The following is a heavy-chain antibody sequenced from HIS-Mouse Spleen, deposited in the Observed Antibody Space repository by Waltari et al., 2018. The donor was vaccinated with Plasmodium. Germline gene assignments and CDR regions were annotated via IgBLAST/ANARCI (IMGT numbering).Heavy chain of an antibody. CDR2: INHSGST. D-gene: IGHD3-3*01. CDR3: ARVTSSGVYWYFDL. J-gene: IGHJ2*01. V-gene: IGHV4-34*01. Sequence: QVQLQQWGAGLLKPSETLSLTCAVYGGSFRGYYWTGLRPPPGKGLEWIGEINHSGSTNYNPSLKSRVTISVDTSKNQFSLKLSSVTAADTAVYYCARVTSSGVYWYFDLWGRGTLVTVSS. CDR1: GGSFRGYY.